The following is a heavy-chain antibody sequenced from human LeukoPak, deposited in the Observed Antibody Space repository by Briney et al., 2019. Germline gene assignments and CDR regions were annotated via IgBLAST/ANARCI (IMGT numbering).Heavy chain of an antibody. Sequence: GGSLRLSCAASGFTFSSYGMHWVRQAPGKGLEWVAVISYDGSNKYYADSVKGRFTISRDNSKNTLYLQMNSLRAEDTAVYYCAKDFDAAMDYWGQGTWSPSPQ. J-gene: IGHJ4*02. CDR3: AKDFDAAMDY. CDR1: GFTFSSYG. V-gene: IGHV3-30*18. CDR2: ISYDGSNK. D-gene: IGHD5-18*01.